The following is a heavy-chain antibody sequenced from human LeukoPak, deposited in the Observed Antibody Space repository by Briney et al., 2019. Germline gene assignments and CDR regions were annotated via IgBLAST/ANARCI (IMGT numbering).Heavy chain of an antibody. J-gene: IGHJ4*02. CDR3: VRSVGSNTL. CDR1: GFTFSDYS. D-gene: IGHD4-23*01. Sequence: GGSLRPSCAASGFTFSDYSMNWVRQAPGKGLEWLSYISRSSNTINYADSVKGRFTISRNNAKNSLNLQMNSLRAEDTAVYFCVRSVGSNTLWGQGTLVTVSS. V-gene: IGHV3-48*04. CDR2: ISRSSNTI.